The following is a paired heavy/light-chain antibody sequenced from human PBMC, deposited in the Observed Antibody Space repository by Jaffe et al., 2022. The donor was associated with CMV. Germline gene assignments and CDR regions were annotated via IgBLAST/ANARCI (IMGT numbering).Light chain of an antibody. V-gene: IGLV1-40*01. Sequence: QSVLTQPPSVSGAPGQRVTISCTGSSSNIGAGYDVHWYQQLPGIAPKLLIYGYINRPSGVPDRFSGSKSGTSASLAITGLQAEDEADYYCQSYDSSLSGSVFGGGTKLTVL. CDR1: SSNIGAGYD. CDR3: QSYDSSLSGSV. CDR2: GYI. J-gene: IGLJ3*02.
Heavy chain of an antibody. J-gene: IGHJ4*02. CDR3: ARSQYSSTSPPLDY. CDR1: GYTFATYG. CDR2: ISAYSGNT. D-gene: IGHD6-13*01. V-gene: IGHV1-18*01. Sequence: QVQLVQSGAEVKKPGASVKVSCKASGYTFATYGISWVRQAPGQGLEWMGWISAYSGNTKYAQRLQGRVTMTTDTSTSTAYMELRSLRSDDTAVYYCARSQYSSTSPPLDYWGQGTLVTVSS.